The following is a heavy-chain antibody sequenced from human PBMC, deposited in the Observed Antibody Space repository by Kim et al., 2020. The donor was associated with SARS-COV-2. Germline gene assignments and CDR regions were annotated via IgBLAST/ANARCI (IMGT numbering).Heavy chain of an antibody. CDR2: IIPLSGAR. J-gene: IGHJ6*02. V-gene: IGHV1-69*13. CDR3: TRNKDVHHLVSGGFDV. D-gene: IGHD2-15*01. Sequence: SVKVSCKASGGTLSSNCISWVRQAPGQGLEWMGGIIPLSGARLYAQKFQGRVTITADESTSTAYMELSSLRFEDTAVYYCTRNKDVHHLVSGGFDVWGQGTTVTVSS. CDR1: GGTLSSNC.